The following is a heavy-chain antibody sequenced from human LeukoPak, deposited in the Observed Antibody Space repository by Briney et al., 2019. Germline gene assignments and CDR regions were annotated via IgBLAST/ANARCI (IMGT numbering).Heavy chain of an antibody. CDR1: GGSFSGYY. V-gene: IGHV3-11*04. J-gene: IGHJ6*04. CDR3: AELGITMIGGV. D-gene: IGHD3-10*02. CDR2: ISSSGSTI. Sequence: LSLTCAVYGGSFSGYYWSWIRQAPGKGLEWVSYISSSGSTIYYADSVKGRFTISRDNAKNSLYLQMNSLRAEDTAVYYCAELGITMIGGVWGKGTTVTISS.